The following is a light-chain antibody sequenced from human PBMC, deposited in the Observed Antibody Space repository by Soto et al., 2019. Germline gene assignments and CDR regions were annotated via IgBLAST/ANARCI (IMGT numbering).Light chain of an antibody. J-gene: IGKJ4*01. CDR3: QKYNEWPLT. Sequence: EFVLTQSPGTLSLSPGERATLSCRASQSVSSSYLAWYQQKPGQAPRLLIYGASTRATGIPARFSGSGSGTEFTLTISSLQSEDFAVYYCQKYNEWPLTFGGGTKVDIK. CDR1: QSVSSSY. V-gene: IGKV3-15*01. CDR2: GAS.